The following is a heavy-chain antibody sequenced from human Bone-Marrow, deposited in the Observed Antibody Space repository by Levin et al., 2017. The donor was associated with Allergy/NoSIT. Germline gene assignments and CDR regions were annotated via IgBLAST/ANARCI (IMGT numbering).Heavy chain of an antibody. J-gene: IGHJ5*02. D-gene: IGHD6-6*01. CDR2: ISGSGGST. CDR1: GFTFSSYA. V-gene: IGHV3-23*01. Sequence: GGSLRLSCAASGFTFSSYAMSWVRQAPGKGLEWVSAISGSGGSTYYADSVKGRFTISRDNSKNTLYLQMNSLRAEDTAVYYCAKLRWDSSSSSRFDPWGQGTLVTVSS. CDR3: AKLRWDSSSSSRFDP.